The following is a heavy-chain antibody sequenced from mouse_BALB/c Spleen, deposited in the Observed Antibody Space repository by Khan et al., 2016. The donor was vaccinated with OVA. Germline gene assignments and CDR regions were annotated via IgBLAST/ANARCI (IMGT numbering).Heavy chain of an antibody. J-gene: IGHJ3*01. V-gene: IGHV1S137*01. CDR2: ISTYYGHA. Sequence: QVRLQQSGAELVRPGVSVKISCKGSGYTFTDFTMHWVKQSQAMRLEWIGVISTYYGHAIYNQKFKDKATMTVDKSSSTAYMELARLTSEDSAIYYCTRGGGGNRFAYWGQGTLVTVSA. CDR1: GYTFTDFT. CDR3: TRGGGGNRFAY.